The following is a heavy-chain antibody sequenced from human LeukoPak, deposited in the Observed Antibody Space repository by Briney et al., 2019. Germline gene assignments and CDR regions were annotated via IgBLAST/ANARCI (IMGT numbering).Heavy chain of an antibody. Sequence: SETLSLTCAVYGGSFSGYYWSWIRQPPGKGLEWIGEINHSGSTNYNPSLKSRVTISVDTSKNQFSLKLSSVTAADTAVYYCARKRDSSSWYQFYWYFDLWGRGTLVTVSS. CDR1: GGSFSGYY. J-gene: IGHJ2*01. V-gene: IGHV4-34*01. D-gene: IGHD6-13*01. CDR3: ARKRDSSSWYQFYWYFDL. CDR2: INHSGST.